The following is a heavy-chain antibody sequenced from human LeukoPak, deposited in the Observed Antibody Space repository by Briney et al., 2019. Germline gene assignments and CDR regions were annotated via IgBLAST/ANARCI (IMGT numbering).Heavy chain of an antibody. D-gene: IGHD1-26*01. Sequence: SVKVSCKASGGTFSSYAISWVRQAPGQGLEWMGRIIPILGIANYAQKFQGRVTITADKSTSTAYMELSSLRSEDTAVCYCASTLTRGVVGAAYYYYGMDVWGQGTTVTVSS. V-gene: IGHV1-69*04. J-gene: IGHJ6*02. CDR2: IIPILGIA. CDR1: GGTFSSYA. CDR3: ASTLTRGVVGAAYYYYGMDV.